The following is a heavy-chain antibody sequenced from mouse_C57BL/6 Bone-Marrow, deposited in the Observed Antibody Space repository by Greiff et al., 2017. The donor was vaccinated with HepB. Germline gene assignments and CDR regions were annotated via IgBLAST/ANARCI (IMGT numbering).Heavy chain of an antibody. Sequence: QVQLQESGAELVKPGASVKLSCKASGYTFTEYTIHWVKQRSGQGLEWIGWFYPGSGSIKYNEKFKDKATLTADKSSSTVYMELSRLTSEDSAVYFCARHEAGFYDYPYYYAMDYWGQGTSVTVSS. D-gene: IGHD2-4*01. J-gene: IGHJ4*01. CDR1: GYTFTEYT. CDR2: FYPGSGSI. CDR3: ARHEAGFYDYPYYYAMDY. V-gene: IGHV1-62-2*01.